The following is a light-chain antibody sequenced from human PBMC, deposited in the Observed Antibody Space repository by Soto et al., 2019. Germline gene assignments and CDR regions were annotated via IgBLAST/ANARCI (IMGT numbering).Light chain of an antibody. CDR2: GAS. V-gene: IGKV3-20*01. Sequence: EIVLTQSPGTLSLSPGERATLSCRASQSVSRSFLAWYQQKSGQAPRLLIYGASTRATGIPDRFGGSGSGTDFTLTISRLEPADFAVYFCQQFGSSPLTFGGGTKVEI. CDR1: QSVSRSF. J-gene: IGKJ4*01. CDR3: QQFGSSPLT.